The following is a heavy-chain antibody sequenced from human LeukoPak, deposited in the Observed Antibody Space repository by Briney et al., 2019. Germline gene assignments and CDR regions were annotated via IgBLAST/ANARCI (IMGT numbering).Heavy chain of an antibody. CDR2: ISGSGGST. V-gene: IGHV3-23*01. J-gene: IGHJ4*02. Sequence: TSETLSLTCGVSGGSISNTNWWSWVRQAPGKGLEWVSAISGSGGSTYYADSVKGRFTISRDNSKNTLYLQMNSLRAEDTAVYYCATERRSSGYLFDYWGQGTLVTVSS. D-gene: IGHD3-22*01. CDR1: GGSISNTN. CDR3: ATERRSSGYLFDY.